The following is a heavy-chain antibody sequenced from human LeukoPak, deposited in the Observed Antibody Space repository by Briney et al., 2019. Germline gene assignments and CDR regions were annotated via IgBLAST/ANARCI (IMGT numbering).Heavy chain of an antibody. V-gene: IGHV3-30-3*01. D-gene: IGHD4-23*01. CDR3: ARDAGNYPIYYFDY. CDR2: ISYDGSNK. Sequence: GGSLRLSCAASGFTFSSYAMHWARQAPGKGLEWVAVISYDGSNKYYADSVKGRFTISRDNSKNTLYLQMNSLRAEDTAVYYCARDAGNYPIYYFDYWGQGTLVTVSS. CDR1: GFTFSSYA. J-gene: IGHJ4*02.